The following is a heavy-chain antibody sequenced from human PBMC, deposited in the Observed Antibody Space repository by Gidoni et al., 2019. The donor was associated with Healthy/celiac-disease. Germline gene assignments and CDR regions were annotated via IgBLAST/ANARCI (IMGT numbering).Heavy chain of an antibody. V-gene: IGHV3-11*06. Sequence: QVQLVESGGGLVKPGGSLRLSGAASGFTLSDYYMSWIRQAPGKGLEWVSYISSSSSYTNHADSVKGRFTISRDNAKNSLYLQMNSLRAEDTAVYYCARDEARWGVAGYNWFDPWGQGTLVTVSS. D-gene: IGHD6-19*01. J-gene: IGHJ5*02. CDR1: GFTLSDYY. CDR3: ARDEARWGVAGYNWFDP. CDR2: ISSSSSYT.